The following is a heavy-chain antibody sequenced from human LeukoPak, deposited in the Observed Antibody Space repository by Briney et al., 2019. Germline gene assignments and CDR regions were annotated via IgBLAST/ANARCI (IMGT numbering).Heavy chain of an antibody. CDR2: ISSSSSAI. CDR1: GFTFSSFG. J-gene: IGHJ6*03. V-gene: IGHV3-48*04. CDR3: ARFPYMDV. Sequence: PGGSLRLSCAASGFTFSSFGMNWFRQAPGKGLEWVSYISSSSSAIYYADSVKGRFTISRDNAKNSLYLHMNSLRAEDTAVYYCARFPYMDVWGKGTTVTVSS.